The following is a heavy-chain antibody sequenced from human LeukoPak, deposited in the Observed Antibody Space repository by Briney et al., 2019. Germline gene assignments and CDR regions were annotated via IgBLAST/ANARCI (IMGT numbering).Heavy chain of an antibody. CDR2: IYYSGST. Sequence: PSETLSLTCTVSGGSISSYYWSWIRQPPGKGLEWIGYIYYSGSTNYNPSLKSRVTISVDTSKNQFSLKLSSVTAADTAVYYRARDSTDVGFDYWGQGTLVTVSS. CDR1: GGSISSYY. V-gene: IGHV4-59*01. D-gene: IGHD3-16*01. CDR3: ARDSTDVGFDY. J-gene: IGHJ4*02.